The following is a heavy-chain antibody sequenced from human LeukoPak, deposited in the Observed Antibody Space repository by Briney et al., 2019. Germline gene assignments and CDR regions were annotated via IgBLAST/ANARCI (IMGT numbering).Heavy chain of an antibody. J-gene: IGHJ4*02. CDR3: ATNSGKRFDY. CDR2: INQVGSQT. CDR1: GFTLSSYW. Sequence: GGSLRLSCAASGFTLSSYWMSWVRQTPGEGLEYLANINQVGSQTYYMDSVKGRFTISRDNAKNSLYLQMNSLRAEDTAVYYCATNSGKRFDYWGQGTLVTVSS. D-gene: IGHD1-1*01. V-gene: IGHV3-7*01.